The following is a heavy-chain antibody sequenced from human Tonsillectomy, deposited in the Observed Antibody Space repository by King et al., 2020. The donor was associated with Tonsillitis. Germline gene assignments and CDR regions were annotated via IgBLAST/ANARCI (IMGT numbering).Heavy chain of an antibody. D-gene: IGHD3-22*01. V-gene: IGHV3-9*01. J-gene: IGHJ4*02. CDR3: AKDVGYYDSSGYGFDY. CDR1: GFTFDDYA. Sequence: VQLVESGGGLVQPGRSLRLSCAASGFTFDDYAMHWVRQAPGKGLEWVSGISWNSGSICYADSVKGRFTISRDNAKNSLYLQMNSLRAEDTALYYCAKDVGYYDSSGYGFDYWGQGTLVTVSS. CDR2: ISWNSGSI.